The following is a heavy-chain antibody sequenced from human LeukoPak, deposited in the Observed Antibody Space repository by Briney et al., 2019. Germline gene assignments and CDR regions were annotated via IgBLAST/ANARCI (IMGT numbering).Heavy chain of an antibody. CDR1: GVSFSGYY. CDR2: INHSGST. Sequence: KPSETLSLTCAVYGVSFSGYYWSWIRQPPGKGLEWIWEINHSGSTNYNPSLKSRVTISVDTSKNQFSLKLSSVTAAGTAVYYCARGALRYFDWLLSSRWFDPWGQGTLVTVSS. J-gene: IGHJ5*02. D-gene: IGHD3-9*01. CDR3: ARGALRYFDWLLSSRWFDP. V-gene: IGHV4-34*01.